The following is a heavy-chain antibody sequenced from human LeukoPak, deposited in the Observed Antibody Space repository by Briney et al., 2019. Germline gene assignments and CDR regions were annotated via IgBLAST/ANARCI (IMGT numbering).Heavy chain of an antibody. CDR3: ARVADSGHDFGVDY. V-gene: IGHV1-69*01. CDR1: GGTFSSYA. D-gene: IGHD5-12*01. Sequence: ASVKVSCKASGGTFSSYAISWVRQAPGQGLEWMGGIIPIFGTANYAQKFQGRVTITADESTSTAYMELSSLRSEDTAVYYCARVADSGHDFGVDYWGQGTLVTVSS. J-gene: IGHJ4*02. CDR2: IIPIFGTA.